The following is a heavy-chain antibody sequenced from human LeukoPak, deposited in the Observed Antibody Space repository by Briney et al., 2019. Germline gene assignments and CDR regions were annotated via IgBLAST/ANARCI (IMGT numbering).Heavy chain of an antibody. CDR2: IYTSGST. V-gene: IGHV4-61*02. J-gene: IGHJ3*02. CDR3: ARHHGDGAFDI. Sequence: IPSQTLSLTCTVSGGSISSGSYYWSWIRQPAGKGLEWIGRIYTSGSTNYNPSLKSRVTISVDTSKNQFSLKLSSVTAADTAVYYCARHHGDGAFDIWGQGTMVTVSS. CDR1: GGSISSGSYY. D-gene: IGHD4-17*01.